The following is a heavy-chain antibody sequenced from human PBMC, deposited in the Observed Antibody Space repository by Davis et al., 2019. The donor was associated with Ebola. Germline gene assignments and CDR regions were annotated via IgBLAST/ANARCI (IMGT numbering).Heavy chain of an antibody. Sequence: GESLKISCKASGYSFTNYWIAWVRQMPGKGLEWIASIYPDDSDIRYSPSFQGQVTISADKSISTAYLQWSSLKASDTAMYYCARRGYCSGGSCYWGGENYFDYWGQGTLVTVSS. CDR3: ARRGYCSGGSCYWGGENYFDY. D-gene: IGHD2-15*01. V-gene: IGHV5-51*01. J-gene: IGHJ4*02. CDR2: IYPDDSDI. CDR1: GYSFTNYW.